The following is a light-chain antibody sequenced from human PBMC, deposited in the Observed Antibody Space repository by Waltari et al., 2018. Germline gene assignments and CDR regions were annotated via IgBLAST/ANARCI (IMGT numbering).Light chain of an antibody. V-gene: IGKV1-27*01. CDR2: AAS. Sequence: DIQMTQSPSSLSASVGDRVTITCRASQGISNSLAWYQQKPGEVPNLLIYAASTLQSGVPSRFSGSGSGTDFTLNIRSLQPEDVATYYCQKYNRSPWTFGQGTKVEIK. CDR1: QGISNS. J-gene: IGKJ1*01. CDR3: QKYNRSPWT.